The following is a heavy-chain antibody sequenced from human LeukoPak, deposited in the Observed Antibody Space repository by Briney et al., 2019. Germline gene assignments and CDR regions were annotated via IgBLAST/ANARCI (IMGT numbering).Heavy chain of an antibody. J-gene: IGHJ5*02. D-gene: IGHD3-22*01. CDR2: ISGSGGST. CDR3: ARNWSHYDSSDHVFDR. Sequence: GGSLRLSCAASRFTFSNYAMGWVRQAPGKGLEWVSAISGSGGSTYYVDSVKGRFTISRDNAKKSLYLQMNSLRVEDTAVFYCARNWSHYDSSDHVFDRWGGGTLVTVSS. CDR1: RFTFSNYA. V-gene: IGHV3-23*01.